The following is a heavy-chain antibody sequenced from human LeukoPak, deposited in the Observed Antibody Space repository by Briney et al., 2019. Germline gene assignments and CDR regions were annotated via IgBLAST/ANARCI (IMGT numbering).Heavy chain of an antibody. CDR2: IIPIFGTA. V-gene: IGHV1-69*05. CDR1: GYTFTSYE. CDR3: ARKGRGYYYGY. Sequence: SVKVSCKASGYTFTSYEINWVRQATGQGLEWMGGIIPIFGTANYAQKFQGRVTITTDESTSTAYMELSSLRSEDTAVYYCARKGRGYYYGYWGQGTLVTVSS. J-gene: IGHJ4*02. D-gene: IGHD6-13*01.